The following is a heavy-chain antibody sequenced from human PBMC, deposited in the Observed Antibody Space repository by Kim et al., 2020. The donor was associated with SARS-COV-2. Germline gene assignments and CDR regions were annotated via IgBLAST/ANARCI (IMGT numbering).Heavy chain of an antibody. D-gene: IGHD3-10*01. V-gene: IGHV7-4-1*02. CDR1: GYTFTSYA. CDR2: INTNTGNP. J-gene: IGHJ3*02. CDR3: ARGGPYYYGSGSYYPDAFDI. Sequence: ASVKVSCKASGYTFTSYAMNWVRQAPGQGLEWMGWINTNTGNPTYAQGFTGRFVFSLDTSVSTAYLQISSLKAEDTAVYYWARGGPYYYGSGSYYPDAFDIWGQGTMVTVSS.